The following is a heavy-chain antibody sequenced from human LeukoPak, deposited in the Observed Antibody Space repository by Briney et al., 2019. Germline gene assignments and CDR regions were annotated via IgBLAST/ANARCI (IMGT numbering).Heavy chain of an antibody. CDR1: GYTFTSYF. J-gene: IGHJ4*02. CDR2: INPSGGST. CDR3: ARDRVSFYYYDSSGSYYFDY. Sequence: ASVKVSCKAPGYTFTSYFMHWVRQAPGQGLEYMGIINPSGGSTSYAQKFQGRVTMTRDMSTSTVYMELSSLRSEDTAVYYCARDRVSFYYYDSSGSYYFDYWGQGTLVTVSS. V-gene: IGHV1-46*01. D-gene: IGHD3-22*01.